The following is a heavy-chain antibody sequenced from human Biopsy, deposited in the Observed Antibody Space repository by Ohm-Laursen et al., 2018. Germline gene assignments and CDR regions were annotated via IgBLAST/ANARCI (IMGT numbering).Heavy chain of an antibody. CDR1: GGSISSSNYY. Sequence: SQTLSLTCSVSGGSISSSNYYWGWLRQPPGKGLEWVGHVSYSGSTFYNSSLESRVTVSMDTSKNHFHLRLSSMSASDTAVYYFARHSLDDFWSGAHYYFDYWGLGSLVTVSS. J-gene: IGHJ4*01. V-gene: IGHV4-39*01. D-gene: IGHD3-3*01. CDR3: ARHSLDDFWSGAHYYFDY. CDR2: VSYSGST.